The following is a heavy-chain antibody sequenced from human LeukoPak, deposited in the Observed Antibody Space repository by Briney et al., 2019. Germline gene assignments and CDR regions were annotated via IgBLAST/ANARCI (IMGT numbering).Heavy chain of an antibody. CDR1: GYSISSGYY. CDR3: ARDGDLDTAMAYDY. J-gene: IGHJ4*02. Sequence: PSETLSLTCTVSGYSISSGYYWGWIRQPPGKGLEWIGSIYHSGSTYYNPSLKSRVTISVDTSKNQFSLKLSSVTAADTAVYYCARDGDLDTAMAYDYWGQGTLVTVSS. D-gene: IGHD5-18*01. CDR2: IYHSGST. V-gene: IGHV4-38-2*02.